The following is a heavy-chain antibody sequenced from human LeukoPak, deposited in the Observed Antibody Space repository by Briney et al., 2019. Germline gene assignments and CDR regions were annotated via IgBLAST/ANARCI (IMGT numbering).Heavy chain of an antibody. CDR3: TRDYSGWYASDY. CDR2: IRSKTNSYAT. D-gene: IGHD6-19*01. V-gene: IGHV3-73*01. J-gene: IGHJ4*02. CDR1: GFTFSGSA. Sequence: GGSLRLSCAASGFTFSGSAVHWVRQASGKGLEWVGRIRSKTNSYATAYAASVKGRFTISRDDSKNTAYLQMNSLKTEDTAIYYCTRDYSGWYASDYWGQGALVTVSS.